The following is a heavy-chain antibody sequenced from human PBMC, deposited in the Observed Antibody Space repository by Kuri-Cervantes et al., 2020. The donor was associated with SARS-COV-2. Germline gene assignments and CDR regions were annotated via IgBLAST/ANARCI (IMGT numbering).Heavy chain of an antibody. V-gene: IGHV1-2*02. J-gene: IGHJ5*02. CDR2: INPNSGGT. CDR3: ARGRQVRLRFLEWLFEWFDP. CDR1: GYTFTGYY. Sequence: ASVKVSCKASGYTFTGYYMHWVRQAPGQGLEWMGWINPNSGGTNYAQKFQGRVTMTRDTSISTAYMELSGLRSDDTAVYYCARGRQVRLRFLEWLFEWFDPWGQGTLVTVSS. D-gene: IGHD3-3*01.